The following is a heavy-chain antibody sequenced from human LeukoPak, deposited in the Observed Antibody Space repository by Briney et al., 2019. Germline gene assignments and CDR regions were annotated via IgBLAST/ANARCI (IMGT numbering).Heavy chain of an antibody. CDR3: AKDNRERMGGAAGGGRAFDI. J-gene: IGHJ3*02. CDR1: GGSISSGSYY. D-gene: IGHD3-16*01. Sequence: SQTLSLTCTVSGGSISSGSYYWSWIRQPAGKGLEWIGRIYTSGSTNYNPSLKSRVTISVDTSKNQFSLKLSSVTAADTALYYGAKDNRERMGGAAGGGRAFDIWGQGTMVTVSS. V-gene: IGHV4-61*02. CDR2: IYTSGST.